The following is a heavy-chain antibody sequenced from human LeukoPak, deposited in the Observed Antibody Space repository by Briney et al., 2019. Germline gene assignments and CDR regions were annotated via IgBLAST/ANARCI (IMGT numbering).Heavy chain of an antibody. CDR3: ARDYHRWNLGWFDP. V-gene: IGHV4-61*02. D-gene: IGHD3-16*01. CDR1: GGSISSGSYY. CDR2: IYTGGST. J-gene: IGHJ5*02. Sequence: SETLSITCTVSGGSISSGSYYWSWIRQPAGKGLEWIGRIYTGGSTNYNPSLKSRVTISVDTSKNQFSLKLSSVTAADTAVYYCARDYHRWNLGWFDPWGQGTLVTVSS.